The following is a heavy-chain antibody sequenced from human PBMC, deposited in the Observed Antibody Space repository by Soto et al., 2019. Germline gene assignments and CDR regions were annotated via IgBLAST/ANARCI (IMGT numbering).Heavy chain of an antibody. CDR1: GDSISRSYL. CDR3: ARGRLAIFGVVTEPHYYYYGMDV. Sequence: SETLSLTCAVSGDSISRSYLWSWVRQFPGKGLEWIGEIYHSGSTIYNPSLQSRVTISLDTSKNQFSLKLGSVTAADTAVYYCARGRLAIFGVVTEPHYYYYGMDVWGQGTTVTVSS. J-gene: IGHJ6*02. CDR2: IYHSGST. V-gene: IGHV4-4*02. D-gene: IGHD3-3*01.